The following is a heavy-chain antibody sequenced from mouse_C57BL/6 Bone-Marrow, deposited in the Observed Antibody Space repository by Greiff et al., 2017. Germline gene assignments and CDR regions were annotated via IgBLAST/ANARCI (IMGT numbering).Heavy chain of an antibody. D-gene: IGHD1-1*01. CDR3: ARNSIYYYGIGYAMDY. Sequence: QVQLQQSGPGLVQPSQSLSITCTVSGFSLTSYGVHWVRQSPGKGLEWLGVIWSGGSTDYNAAFISRLSISKDNSKSQVFFKMNILQADDTSIYYCARNSIYYYGIGYAMDYWGQGTSVTVSS. J-gene: IGHJ4*01. CDR2: IWSGGST. CDR1: GFSLTSYG. V-gene: IGHV2-2*01.